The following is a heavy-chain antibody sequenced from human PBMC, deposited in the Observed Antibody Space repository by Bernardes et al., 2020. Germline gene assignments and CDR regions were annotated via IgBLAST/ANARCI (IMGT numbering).Heavy chain of an antibody. CDR2: INPNSGGT. Sequence: ASVKVSCKASGYTFTGYYMHWVRQAPGQGLEWMGRINPNSGGTNYAQKFQGRVTMTRDTSISTAYMELSRLRSDDTAVYYCARGVPYGSGWYNWFDPWGQGTLVTVSS. CDR1: GYTFTGYY. J-gene: IGHJ5*02. D-gene: IGHD6-19*01. CDR3: ARGVPYGSGWYNWFDP. V-gene: IGHV1-2*06.